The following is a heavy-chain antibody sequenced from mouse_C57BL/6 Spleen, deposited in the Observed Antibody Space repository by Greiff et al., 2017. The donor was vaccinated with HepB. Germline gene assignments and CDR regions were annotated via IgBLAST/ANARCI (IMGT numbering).Heavy chain of an antibody. D-gene: IGHD2-1*01. J-gene: IGHJ2*01. Sequence: EVQLQQSGAELVRPGASVKLSCTASGFNIKDDYMHWVKQRPEQGLEWIGWIDPENGDTEYASKFQGKATITADTSSNTAYLQLSSLTSEDTAVYYGTTNYEDDWGQGTTRTVSS. CDR3: TTNYEDD. CDR2: IDPENGDT. CDR1: GFNIKDDY. V-gene: IGHV14-4*01.